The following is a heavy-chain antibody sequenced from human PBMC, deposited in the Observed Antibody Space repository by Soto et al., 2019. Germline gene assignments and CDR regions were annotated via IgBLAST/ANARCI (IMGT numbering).Heavy chain of an antibody. V-gene: IGHV1-2*02. J-gene: IGHJ3*02. CDR2: INPNSGGT. D-gene: IGHD3-16*01. Sequence: GASVKVSCKASGYTFTGYYMHWVRQAPGQGLEWMGWINPNSGGTNYAQKFQGRVTMTRDTSISTAYMELSRLRSDDTAVYYCARSSPGGNFGGAAFDIWGQGTMVTVSS. CDR3: ARSSPGGNFGGAAFDI. CDR1: GYTFTGYY.